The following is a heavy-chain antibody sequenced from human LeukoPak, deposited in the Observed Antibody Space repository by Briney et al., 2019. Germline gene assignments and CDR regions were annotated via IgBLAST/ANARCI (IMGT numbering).Heavy chain of an antibody. J-gene: IGHJ4*02. D-gene: IGHD3-22*01. CDR1: GGSISSSS. V-gene: IGHV4-59*13. CDR3: ARVRSFSGYEVDY. Sequence: SETLSFTCTVPGGSISSSSGSWFRRPPGKGLGGFGYIYYSGSTNYNPSLKGRVTISVDTSKNQFSLKLSSVTAADTAVYYCARVRSFSGYEVDYWGQGTLVTVSS. CDR2: IYYSGST.